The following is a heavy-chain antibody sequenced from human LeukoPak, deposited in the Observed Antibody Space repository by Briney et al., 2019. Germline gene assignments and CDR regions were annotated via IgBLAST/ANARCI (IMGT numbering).Heavy chain of an antibody. CDR1: GFTFSDYY. V-gene: IGHV3-11*01. CDR3: ARATAADTAMIYFDY. J-gene: IGHJ4*02. Sequence: GGSLRLSCAASGFTFSDYYMGWIRQAPGKGLEWVSYISSSGNIIYSADSVKGRFTISRDNAKNSLYLQINSLRAEGTAVYYCARATAADTAMIYFDYWGQGTLVTVSS. CDR2: ISSSGNII. D-gene: IGHD5-18*01.